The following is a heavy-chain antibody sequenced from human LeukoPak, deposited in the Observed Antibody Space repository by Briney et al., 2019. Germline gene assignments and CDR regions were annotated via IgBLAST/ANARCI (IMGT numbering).Heavy chain of an antibody. J-gene: IGHJ4*02. Sequence: GRSLRLSCAASGLTVTSNHMSWVRQAPGKGVEWVSRSKSDGPTEYADSVKGRFTISRDNSKNTLFLQMNSLRVEDTAVYYCARLRRGYWGRGTPVTVSS. CDR2: SKSDGPT. CDR1: GLTVTSNH. V-gene: IGHV3-53*01. CDR3: ARLRRGY.